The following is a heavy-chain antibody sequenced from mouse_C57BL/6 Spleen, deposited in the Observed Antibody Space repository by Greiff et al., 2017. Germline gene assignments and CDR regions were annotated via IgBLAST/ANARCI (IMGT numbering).Heavy chain of an antibody. CDR1: GYTFTSYW. CDR2: IHPNSGST. V-gene: IGHV1-64*01. CDR3: ARKTAQAFAY. Sequence: QVQLQQPGAELVKPGASVKLSCKASGYTFTSYWLHWVKQRPGQGLEGIGMIHPNSGSTNYNEQFKSKATLTVDKSSSTAYRQLRSLTSEDSAVYYCARKTAQAFAYWGQGTTLTVSS. D-gene: IGHD3-2*02. J-gene: IGHJ2*01.